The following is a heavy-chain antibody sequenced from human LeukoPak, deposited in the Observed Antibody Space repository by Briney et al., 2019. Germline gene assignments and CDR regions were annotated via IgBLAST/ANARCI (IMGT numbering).Heavy chain of an antibody. CDR1: GYTFTGYY. Sequence: EASVKVSCKASGYTFTGYYMHWVRQAPGQGLEWMGWINPNSGGTNYAQKFQGRVTMTRDTSISTAYMELSRLRSDDTAVYYCARDRTMMYYDILTGYLNRWFDPWGQGTLVTVSS. CDR3: ARDRTMMYYDILTGYLNRWFDP. J-gene: IGHJ5*02. CDR2: INPNSGGT. D-gene: IGHD3-9*01. V-gene: IGHV1-2*02.